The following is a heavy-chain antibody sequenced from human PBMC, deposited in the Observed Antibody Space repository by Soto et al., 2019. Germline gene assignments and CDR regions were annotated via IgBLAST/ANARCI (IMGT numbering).Heavy chain of an antibody. J-gene: IGHJ6*02. CDR1: GFTFENYA. D-gene: IGHD3-3*01. CDR3: AKDSWAIFGVPAGEYYAMDV. V-gene: IGHV3-23*01. Sequence: GGSLRLSCVASGFTFENYAMSWVRQAPGKGLEWVSAISGSGGTTYHSDSVKGRFTISRDNSKNTVYLQMNDLRVEDAAEYFCAKDSWAIFGVPAGEYYAMDVWGQGTTVTVSS. CDR2: ISGSGGTT.